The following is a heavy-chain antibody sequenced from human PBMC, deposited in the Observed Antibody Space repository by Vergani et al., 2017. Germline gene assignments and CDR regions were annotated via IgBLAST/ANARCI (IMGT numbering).Heavy chain of an antibody. Sequence: EVQLVESGGGLVKPGGSLRLSCAASGFTFSGYSMNWVRQAPGKGLEWASSISSSSSYIYYADSVKGRFTISRDNAKNSLYLQMNSLRAEDTAVYYCARGGCSSTSCCYDYWGQGTLVTVSS. V-gene: IGHV3-21*01. CDR3: ARGGCSSTSCCYDY. D-gene: IGHD2-2*01. CDR1: GFTFSGYS. J-gene: IGHJ4*02. CDR2: ISSSSSYI.